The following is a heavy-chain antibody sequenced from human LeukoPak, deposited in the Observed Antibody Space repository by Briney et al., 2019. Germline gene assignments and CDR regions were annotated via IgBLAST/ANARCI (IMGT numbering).Heavy chain of an antibody. J-gene: IGHJ5*02. D-gene: IGHD3-10*02. V-gene: IGHV4-34*12. CDR3: ASHSSYVSPFRS. Sequence: PSETLSLTCAVYGDSFSGYYWSWIRQPPGKGLEWIGSIFYSGTTFYNLSLESRVTISVDTSKNQFSLKLSSVTAADTAMYYCASHSSYVSPFRSWGRGPLVTVSP. CDR1: GDSFSGYY. CDR2: IFYSGTT.